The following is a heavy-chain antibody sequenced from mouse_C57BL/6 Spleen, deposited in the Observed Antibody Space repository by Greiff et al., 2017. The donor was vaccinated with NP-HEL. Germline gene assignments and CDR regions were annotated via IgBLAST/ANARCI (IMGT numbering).Heavy chain of an antibody. V-gene: IGHV2-2*01. CDR3: ARSHDSSGYGFAY. CDR2: IWSGGST. D-gene: IGHD3-2*02. J-gene: IGHJ3*01. CDR1: GFSLTSYG. Sequence: VQLQESGPGLVQPSQSLSITCTVSGFSLTSYGVHWVRQSPGKGLEWLGVIWSGGSTDYNAAFISSLSISKDNSKSQVFFKMNSLQADDTAIYYCARSHDSSGYGFAYWGQGTLVTVSA.